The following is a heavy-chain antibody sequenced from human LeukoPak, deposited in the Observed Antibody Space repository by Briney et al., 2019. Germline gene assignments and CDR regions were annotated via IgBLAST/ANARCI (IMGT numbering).Heavy chain of an antibody. V-gene: IGHV4-61*01. Sequence: SETLSLTCAVSGGSVSSGNYYWSWIRQPPGKGLEWIGYIYYGGSTNYNPSLRSRVTISLDASNNRFSLKLNSVTAADTAVYYCARPYSSGWRTPFEHWGPGTLVTVSS. CDR1: GGSVSSGNYY. J-gene: IGHJ4*02. CDR3: ARPYSSGWRTPFEH. D-gene: IGHD6-19*01. CDR2: IYYGGST.